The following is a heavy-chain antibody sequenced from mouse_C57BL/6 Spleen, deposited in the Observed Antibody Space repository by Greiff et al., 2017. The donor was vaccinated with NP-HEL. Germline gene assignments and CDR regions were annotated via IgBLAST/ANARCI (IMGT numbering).Heavy chain of an antibody. CDR1: GYTFTSYW. J-gene: IGHJ2*01. CDR3: ARKIWAYFDY. Sequence: VQLQQPGAELVMPGASVKLSCKASGYTFTSYWMHWVKQRPGQGLEWIGEIDPSDSYTNYNQKFKGKSTLTVDKSSSTAYMQLSSLTSEDSAVYYCARKIWAYFDYWGQGTTLTVSS. D-gene: IGHD4-1*01. CDR2: IDPSDSYT. V-gene: IGHV1-69*01.